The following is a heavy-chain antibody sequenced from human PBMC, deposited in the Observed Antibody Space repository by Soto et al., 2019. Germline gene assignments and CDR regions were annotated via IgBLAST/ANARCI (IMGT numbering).Heavy chain of an antibody. CDR1: GGTFSSYA. D-gene: IGHD3-3*01. Sequence: ASVKVSSKASGGTFSSYAISWVRQAPGQGLEWMGGIIPIFGTANYAQKFQGRVTITADESTSTAYMELSSLGSEDTAVYYCARDSTRYDFWSGYYLGYFDYWGQGTLVTVSS. J-gene: IGHJ4*02. V-gene: IGHV1-69*13. CDR2: IIPIFGTA. CDR3: ARDSTRYDFWSGYYLGYFDY.